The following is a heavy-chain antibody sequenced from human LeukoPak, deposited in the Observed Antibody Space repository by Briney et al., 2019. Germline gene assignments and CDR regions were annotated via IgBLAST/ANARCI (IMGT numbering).Heavy chain of an antibody. CDR2: ISSSSSYI. CDR3: ARVGDYCSSTSCPDAFDI. Sequence: PGGSLRLSCAASGFTFSSYSMNWVRQAPGKGLEWVSSISSSSSYIYYADSVKGRFTISRDNAKNSLYLQMNSLRAEDTAVYYCARVGDYCSSTSCPDAFDIWGQGTMVTVSS. V-gene: IGHV3-21*01. CDR1: GFTFSSYS. J-gene: IGHJ3*02. D-gene: IGHD2-2*01.